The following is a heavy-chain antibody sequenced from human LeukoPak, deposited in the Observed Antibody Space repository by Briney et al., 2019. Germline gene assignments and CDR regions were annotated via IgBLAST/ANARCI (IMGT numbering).Heavy chain of an antibody. Sequence: GASVKVSCKASGYTFTGYHIHWVRQAPGQGLEWMGRINPNSGGTNYAQKFQGRVTMTRDTPISTVYMELSRLRSDDTAVYYCAREAGTFGGVIVKRVWFDPWGQGTLVTVSS. CDR2: INPNSGGT. D-gene: IGHD3-16*02. CDR3: AREAGTFGGVIVKRVWFDP. V-gene: IGHV1-2*06. J-gene: IGHJ5*02. CDR1: GYTFTGYH.